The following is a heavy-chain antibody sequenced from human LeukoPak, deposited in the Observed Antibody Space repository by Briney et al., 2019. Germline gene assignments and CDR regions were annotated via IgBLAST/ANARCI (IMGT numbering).Heavy chain of an antibody. CDR2: INSDGSST. D-gene: IGHD3-9*01. V-gene: IGHV3-74*01. CDR1: GFTFSSYW. J-gene: IGHJ4*02. CDR3: VRDADWSFDY. Sequence: GGSLRLSCAASGFTFSSYWMHWVRQAPGKGLVWVSRINSDGSSTNYADSVKGRFTISRDNAENTLSVQMNSLRVQDTAVYYCVRDADWSFDYWGQGTPLTVSS.